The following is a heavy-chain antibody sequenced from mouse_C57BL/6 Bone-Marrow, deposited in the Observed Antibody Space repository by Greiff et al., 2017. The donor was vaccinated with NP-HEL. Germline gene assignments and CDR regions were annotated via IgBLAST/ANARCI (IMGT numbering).Heavy chain of an antibody. CDR2: INPNNGGT. J-gene: IGHJ2*01. CDR1: GYTFTDYY. D-gene: IGHD1-1*01. CDR3: ARLGSSPFDY. Sequence: EVQLQQSGPELVKPGASVKISCKASGYTFTDYYMNWVKQSHGKSLEWIGDINPNNGGTSYNQKFKGKATLTVDKSSSTAYMELRSLTSEDSAVYYCARLGSSPFDYWGQGTTLTVSS. V-gene: IGHV1-26*01.